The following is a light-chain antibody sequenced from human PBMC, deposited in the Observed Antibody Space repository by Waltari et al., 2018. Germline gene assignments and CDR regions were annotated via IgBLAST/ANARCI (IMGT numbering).Light chain of an antibody. Sequence: DIVMTQSPDSLAVSLGERATINCKSSQSVLYSSDKKNYLAWYQQKPGQPPKLLINWASSREAGVPDRFSGSGSGKDYTLTISNLQTEDVEVYCCHQNYSSPETFSQGTTVEVK. CDR3: HQNYSSPET. CDR1: QSVLYSSDKKNY. CDR2: WAS. J-gene: IGKJ1*01. V-gene: IGKV4-1*01.